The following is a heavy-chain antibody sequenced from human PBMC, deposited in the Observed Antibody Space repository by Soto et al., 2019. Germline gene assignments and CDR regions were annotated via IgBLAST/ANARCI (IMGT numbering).Heavy chain of an antibody. CDR3: GLEPTGTGGFDY. CDR1: GHTFSGHH. V-gene: IGHV1-2*02. Sequence: ASVKVSCKASGHTFSGHHMHWVRQAPGQGLEWMAYIDLDTDNRAYSQKFQGRVTTTRDTSITTAYMELGGLRSDDTAVYYCGLEPTGTGGFDYWGQGTLVTVSS. CDR2: IDLDTDNR. D-gene: IGHD7-27*01. J-gene: IGHJ4*02.